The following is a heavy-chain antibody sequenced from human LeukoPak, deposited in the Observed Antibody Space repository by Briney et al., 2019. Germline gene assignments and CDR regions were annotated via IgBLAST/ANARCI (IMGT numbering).Heavy chain of an antibody. Sequence: PGGSLRLSCAASGFTFNNFATHWVRHAPGKGLGWVAMMSYDGSNKYTDSVKGRFTLSRDKSQNMVDLYMCNLKIEDTAGYYWARDSWGFDFWGQGTLVTVSS. CDR1: GFTFNNFA. CDR2: MSYDGSNK. V-gene: IGHV3-30*04. J-gene: IGHJ4*02. CDR3: ARDSWGFDF. D-gene: IGHD7-27*01.